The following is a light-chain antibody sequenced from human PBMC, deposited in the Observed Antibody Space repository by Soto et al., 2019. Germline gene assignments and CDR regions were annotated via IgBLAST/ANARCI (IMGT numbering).Light chain of an antibody. Sequence: EIALTQSPGTLSLSPGERATLSCRASQSLSSSQLAWYQQRPGQAPRLLIHDASSRATGISDRFTGRGSGTDVTLTITPLEPEEFAVYYCQQYGSSPRAFGLGTKVDIK. CDR3: QQYGSSPRA. CDR1: QSLSSSQ. J-gene: IGKJ1*01. CDR2: DAS. V-gene: IGKV3-20*01.